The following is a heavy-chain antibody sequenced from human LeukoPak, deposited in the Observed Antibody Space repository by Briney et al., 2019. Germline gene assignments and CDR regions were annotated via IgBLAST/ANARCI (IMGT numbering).Heavy chain of an antibody. CDR3: ARVGPAEGYYFDY. J-gene: IGHJ4*02. CDR2: ISSSSSTI. CDR1: GFTFSSYS. Sequence: GGSQRLSCAASGFTFSSYSMTWVRQAPGKGLEWVSYISSSSSTIYYADSVKGRFTISRDNAKNSLYLQMNSLRAEDTAVYYCARVGPAEGYYFDYWGQGTLVTVSS. V-gene: IGHV3-48*01.